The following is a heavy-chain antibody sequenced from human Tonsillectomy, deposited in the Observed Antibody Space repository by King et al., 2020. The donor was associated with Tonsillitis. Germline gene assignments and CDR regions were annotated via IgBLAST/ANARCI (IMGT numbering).Heavy chain of an antibody. Sequence: VQLVESGGGVVQPGRSLRLSCAASGFTFSNYGIQWVRQATGKGLEWVAVVSYDGNSKYYGDSAQGRFTISRDNSKNTLYLQLNSLRTDDTAVYYCVVPHRASHFVFDIWGQGTMVPVSS. V-gene: IGHV3-30*03. CDR2: VSYDGNSK. CDR3: VVPHRASHFVFDI. D-gene: IGHD6-6*01. J-gene: IGHJ3*02. CDR1: GFTFSNYG.